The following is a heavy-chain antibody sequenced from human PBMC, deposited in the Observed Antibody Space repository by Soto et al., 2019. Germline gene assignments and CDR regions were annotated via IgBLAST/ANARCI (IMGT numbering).Heavy chain of an antibody. CDR1: GFTFTSSA. CDR3: AAESVLLWFGELVSGDAFDI. V-gene: IGHV1-58*02. J-gene: IGHJ3*02. Sequence: GASVRVSCKASGFTFTSSAMQWVRQASGQRLEWIGWIVVGSGNTNYAQKFQERVTITRDMSTSTAYMELSSLRSEDTAVYYCAAESVLLWFGELVSGDAFDIWGQGTMVTVSS. D-gene: IGHD3-10*01. CDR2: IVVGSGNT.